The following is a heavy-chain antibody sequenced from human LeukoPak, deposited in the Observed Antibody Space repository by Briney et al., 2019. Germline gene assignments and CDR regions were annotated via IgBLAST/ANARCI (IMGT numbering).Heavy chain of an antibody. Sequence: SETLSLTCAVYGGSFSGYYWSWIRQPPGKGLEWIGEINHSGSTNYNPSLKSRVTISVDTSKNQFSLKLSSVTAADTAVYYCARRRDSSGYYPYYYYYYGMDVWGQGTTVTVSS. CDR1: GGSFSGYY. CDR3: ARRRDSSGYYPYYYYYYGMDV. CDR2: INHSGST. J-gene: IGHJ6*02. D-gene: IGHD3-22*01. V-gene: IGHV4-34*01.